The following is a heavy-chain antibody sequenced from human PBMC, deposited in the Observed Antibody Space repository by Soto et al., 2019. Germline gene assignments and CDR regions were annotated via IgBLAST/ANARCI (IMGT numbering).Heavy chain of an antibody. J-gene: IGHJ6*02. CDR1: GGSFSGYY. D-gene: IGHD5-18*01. Sequence: ASETLSLTCAVYGGSFSGYYWSWIRQPPGKGLEWIGEINHSGSTNYNPSLKSRVTISVDTSKNQFSLKLSSVTAADTAVYYCARVAGYSYGTAHYYYYYGMDVWGQGTTVTVSS. CDR3: ARVAGYSYGTAHYYYYYGMDV. V-gene: IGHV4-34*01. CDR2: INHSGST.